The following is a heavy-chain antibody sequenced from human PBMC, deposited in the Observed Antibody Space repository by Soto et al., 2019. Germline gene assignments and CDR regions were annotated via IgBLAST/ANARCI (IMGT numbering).Heavy chain of an antibody. CDR3: ARQVGDILTGYSISYYYGMDV. D-gene: IGHD3-9*01. CDR1: GYSFTSYW. V-gene: IGHV5-10-1*01. J-gene: IGHJ6*02. CDR2: IDPSDSYT. Sequence: GESLKISCKGSGYSFTSYWISWVRQMPGKGLEWMGRIDPSDSYTNYSPSFQGHVTISADKSISTAYLQWSSLKASDTAMYYCARQVGDILTGYSISYYYGMDVWGQGTTVTVSS.